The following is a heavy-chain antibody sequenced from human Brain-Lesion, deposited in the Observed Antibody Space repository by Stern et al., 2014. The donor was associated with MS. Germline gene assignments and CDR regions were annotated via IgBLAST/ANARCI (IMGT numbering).Heavy chain of an antibody. D-gene: IGHD2-15*01. Sequence: QVQLVQSGPGLVKPSETLSLTCTVAGGSVSSTSYAWAWIRQPPGKGLEWIGAIYYSGNTYYSPSLKGRLTISLDTSKNQFSLQLRSVTAADTAVYYCAGEEDIRYCSGGSCTGNWFDPWGQGTLVTVSS. CDR1: GGSVSSTSYA. CDR2: IYYSGNT. V-gene: IGHV4-39*01. J-gene: IGHJ5*02. CDR3: AGEEDIRYCSGGSCTGNWFDP.